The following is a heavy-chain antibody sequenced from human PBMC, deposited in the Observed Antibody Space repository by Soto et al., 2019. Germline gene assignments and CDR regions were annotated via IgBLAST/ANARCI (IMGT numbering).Heavy chain of an antibody. CDR2: IFPVLDIA. D-gene: IGHD2-15*01. V-gene: IGHV1-69*02. CDR3: AHLPSGYCSDNRCGF. Sequence: QVQLVQSGAEVREPGSSVKLSCKASGGTFTTHTISWVRQAPGQGLEWVGRIFPVLDIANYAQKFQGRVTXXADKATGTAYMYLGSLRSEDTAMYYFAHLPSGYCSDNRCGFWGQGALVTVSS. J-gene: IGHJ4*02. CDR1: GGTFTTHT.